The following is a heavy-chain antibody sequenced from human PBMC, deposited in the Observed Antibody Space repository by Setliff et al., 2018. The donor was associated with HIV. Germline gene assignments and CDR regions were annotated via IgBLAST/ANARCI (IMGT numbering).Heavy chain of an antibody. J-gene: IGHJ3*02. D-gene: IGHD1-1*01. Sequence: SVKVSCKASGYTFTGYYMHWVRQAPGQGLEWMGGIIPIFGTANYAPRFQGRVTITADESTSTVCMELSSLRSEDSAVYYCARGRASYNVFDIWGQGTMVTVSS. CDR2: IIPIFGTA. CDR3: ARGRASYNVFDI. CDR1: GYTFTGYY. V-gene: IGHV1-69*13.